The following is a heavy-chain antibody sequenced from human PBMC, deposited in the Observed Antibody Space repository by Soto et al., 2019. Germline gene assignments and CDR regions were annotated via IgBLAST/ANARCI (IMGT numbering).Heavy chain of an antibody. V-gene: IGHV3-23*01. CDR2: ISGNSGTT. Sequence: EVQLLESGGDFKQPGGSLRLSCEGSGFNFSNYALNWVRQAPGKRLEWVSVISGNSGTTYYAPSVKGRFTISRDNSKKTLYLQINSLRADATAVDYCAKGLAITVFGVITPFDSWGQGTLVTVSS. J-gene: IGHJ4*02. CDR3: AKGLAITVFGVITPFDS. CDR1: GFNFSNYA. D-gene: IGHD3-3*01.